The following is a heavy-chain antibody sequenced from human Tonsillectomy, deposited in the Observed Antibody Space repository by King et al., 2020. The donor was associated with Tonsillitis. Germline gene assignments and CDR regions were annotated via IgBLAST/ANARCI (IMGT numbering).Heavy chain of an antibody. D-gene: IGHD3-22*01. Sequence: QLQESGPGLVKPSETLSLTCTVSGGSISSSSYYWGWIRQPPGKGLEWIGSIYYSGTTYYNSSLKSRVTISVDTSKNQFSLKLSSVTAADTAVYYCAGHDDYYDGSGYYPCFDYWGQGTLVTVSS. CDR1: GGSISSSSYY. CDR3: AGHDDYYDGSGYYPCFDY. V-gene: IGHV4-39*01. CDR2: IYYSGTT. J-gene: IGHJ4*02.